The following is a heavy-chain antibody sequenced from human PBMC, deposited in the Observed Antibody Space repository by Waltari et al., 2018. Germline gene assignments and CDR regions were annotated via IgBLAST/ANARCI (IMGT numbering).Heavy chain of an antibody. CDR3: AGTDLHTKIAFDS. D-gene: IGHD2-21*01. Sequence: QVRLRESGPGLVKPSETLSLTCAVSGASVASAAHYWGWIRQSPERGLEWIGTRYFTGTTHYNPSLRSRGTISADTSRDQFSWRVNAVTAADTAVYYCAGTDLHTKIAFDSWGQGTQVTVSA. CDR1: GASVASAAHY. J-gene: IGHJ4*02. CDR2: RYFTGTT. V-gene: IGHV4-39*01.